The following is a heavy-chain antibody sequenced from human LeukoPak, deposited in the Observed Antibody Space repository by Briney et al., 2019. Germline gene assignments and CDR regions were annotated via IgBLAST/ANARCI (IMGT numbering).Heavy chain of an antibody. CDR2: INEDGSEK. CDR1: GFSFGNYW. CDR3: AREGDGSGYYFDY. D-gene: IGHD3-22*01. J-gene: IGHJ4*02. Sequence: GGSLRLSCAASGFSFGNYWMKWVRQDPVKGLEWVANINEDGSEKYYVDSVRGRFTISRDNAKNSMYLQMNSLRAEDTAVYYCAREGDGSGYYFDYWGQGTLVTVSS. V-gene: IGHV3-7*01.